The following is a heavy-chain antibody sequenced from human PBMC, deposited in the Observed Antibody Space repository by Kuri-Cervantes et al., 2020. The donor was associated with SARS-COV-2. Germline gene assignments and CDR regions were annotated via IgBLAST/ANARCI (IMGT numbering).Heavy chain of an antibody. J-gene: IGHJ3*02. D-gene: IGHD2-21*02. CDR2: IYISGST. CDR3: ARSMVGTRTLLDAFDI. Sequence: SETLSLTCAVSGGSISSYYWSWIRQPAGKGLEWIGRIYISGSTNYNPSLKSRVTMSVDTSKNQFSLKLSSVTAADTAVYYCARSMVGTRTLLDAFDIWGQGTMVTVSS. CDR1: GGSISSYY. V-gene: IGHV4-4*07.